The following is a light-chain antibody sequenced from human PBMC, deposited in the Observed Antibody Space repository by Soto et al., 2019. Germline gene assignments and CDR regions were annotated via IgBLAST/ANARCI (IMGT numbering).Light chain of an antibody. J-gene: IGLJ1*01. CDR2: EGT. CDR1: SSNVGSYNL. V-gene: IGLV2-23*01. CDR3: FSYAGNSVYV. Sequence: QSVLTQPASVSGSPGQSITISCTGTSSNVGSYNLVSWFQQLPGKVPKRMIYEGTKRPSGVSDRFSGSKSGNTASLTISGLQAEDEADYYCFSYAGNSVYVFGTGTKVTVL.